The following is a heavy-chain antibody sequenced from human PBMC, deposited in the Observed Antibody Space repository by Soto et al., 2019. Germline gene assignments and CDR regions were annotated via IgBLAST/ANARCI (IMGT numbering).Heavy chain of an antibody. J-gene: IGHJ6*03. D-gene: IGHD4-4*01. CDR1: GGSISSYY. CDR2: IYYSGST. CDR3: ARRVYSNYFYDYYYMDV. V-gene: IGHV4-59*08. Sequence: SETLSLTCTVSGGSISSYYWSWIRQPPGKGLEWIGYIYYSGSTNYNPSLKSRVTISVDTSKNQFSLKLSSVTAADTAVYYCARRVYSNYFYDYYYMDVWGKGTTVTV.